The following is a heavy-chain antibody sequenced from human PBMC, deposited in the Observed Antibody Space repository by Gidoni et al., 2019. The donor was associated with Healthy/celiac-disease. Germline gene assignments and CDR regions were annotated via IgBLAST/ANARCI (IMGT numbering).Heavy chain of an antibody. CDR1: GFTFSSYW. J-gene: IGHJ4*02. Sequence: EVQLVESGGGLVQPGGSLRLSCADSGFTFSSYWMSWVRRAPGKGLEWVANIKQDGSEKFYVDSVKGRFTISRDNAKNSLYLQMNSLRAEDTAVYYCARAPPRGYSYGLPFDYWGQGTLVTVSS. D-gene: IGHD5-18*01. CDR2: IKQDGSEK. CDR3: ARAPPRGYSYGLPFDY. V-gene: IGHV3-7*03.